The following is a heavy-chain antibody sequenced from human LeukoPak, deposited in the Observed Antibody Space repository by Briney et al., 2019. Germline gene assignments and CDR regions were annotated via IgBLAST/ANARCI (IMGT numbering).Heavy chain of an antibody. V-gene: IGHV4-59*01. CDR2: IYYGGST. CDR1: GGSISSYY. D-gene: IGHD3-10*01. J-gene: IGHJ5*02. Sequence: SETLSLTCTVSGGSISSYYWSWIRQPPGKGLEWIGHIYYGGSTNYNPSLKSRVTISIDTSKNQFSLRLSSVTAADTAVYYCARAGPYYGSGSYYNGNSDWFDPWGQGTLVTVSS. CDR3: ARAGPYYGSGSYYNGNSDWFDP.